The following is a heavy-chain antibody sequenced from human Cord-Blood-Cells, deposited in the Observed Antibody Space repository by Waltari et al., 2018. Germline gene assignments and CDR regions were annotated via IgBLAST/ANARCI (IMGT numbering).Heavy chain of an antibody. J-gene: IGHJ3*02. CDR2: INPNSGGT. Sequence: QVLLVQSGAEVKKPGASVKVSCKASGYTSTASYMNWVRRAPGQGLGWRGWINPNSGGTNYAQKFQGWVTMTRDTSISTAYMELSRLRSDDTAVYYCARTGLGGLDAFDIWGQGTMVTVSS. CDR1: GYTSTASY. D-gene: IGHD3-16*01. CDR3: ARTGLGGLDAFDI. V-gene: IGHV1-2*04.